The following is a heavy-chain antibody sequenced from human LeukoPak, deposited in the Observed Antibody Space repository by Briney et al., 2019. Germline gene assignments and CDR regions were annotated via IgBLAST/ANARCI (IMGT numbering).Heavy chain of an antibody. CDR1: GFTVSSNY. CDR2: IYSGGST. V-gene: IGHV3-66*01. CDR3: ARSITMVRGVIVGGQNWFDP. J-gene: IGHJ5*02. D-gene: IGHD3-10*01. Sequence: GGSLRLSCAASGFTVSSNYMSWVRQAPGKGLGWVSVIYSGGSTYYADSVKGRFTISRDNSKNTLYLQMNSLRAEDTAVYYCARSITMVRGVIVGGQNWFDPWGQGTLVTVSS.